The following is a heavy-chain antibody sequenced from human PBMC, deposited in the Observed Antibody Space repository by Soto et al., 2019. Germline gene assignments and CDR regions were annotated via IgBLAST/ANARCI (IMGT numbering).Heavy chain of an antibody. D-gene: IGHD3-10*01. CDR2: FDPEDGET. CDR1: GYTLTELS. Sequence: EASVKVSCKVSGYTLTELSMHWVRQAPGKGLEWMGGFDPEDGETIYAQKFQGRVTMTEDTSTDTAYMELSSLRSEDTAVYYCATIEQMYGIWFGNLLYGPPYYDGMDDWGQGTMVTVSS. J-gene: IGHJ6*02. CDR3: ATIEQMYGIWFGNLLYGPPYYDGMDD. V-gene: IGHV1-24*01.